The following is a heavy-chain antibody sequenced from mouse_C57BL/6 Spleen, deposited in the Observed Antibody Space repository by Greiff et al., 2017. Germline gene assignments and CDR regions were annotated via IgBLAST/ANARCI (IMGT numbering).Heavy chain of an antibody. CDR1: GYTFTSYW. J-gene: IGHJ1*03. D-gene: IGHD1-1*01. CDR2: INPSNGGT. CDR3: AREYCGSSGYFDV. V-gene: IGHV1-53*01. Sequence: QVQLQQPGTELVKPGASVKLSCKASGYTFTSYWMHWVKQRPGQGLEWIGIINPSNGGTNYNEKFKSKATLTVDKSSSTTYMQLSSLTSEDSAVYYCAREYCGSSGYFDVWGTGTTVTVSS.